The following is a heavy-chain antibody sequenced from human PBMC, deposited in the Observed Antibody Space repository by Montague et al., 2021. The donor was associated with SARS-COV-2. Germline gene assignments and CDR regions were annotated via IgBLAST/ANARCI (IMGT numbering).Heavy chain of an antibody. CDR2: IYHTGNT. Sequence: SETLSLTCVVSGDSISTDNWWTWVRQPPGKGLEWIGEIYHTGNTNYSPSLKSRVYISLDKSKNQLSLRLNSVTAADTAVYYCASPKEGSGYYRPFDYWGQGILVTVSS. V-gene: IGHV4-4*02. D-gene: IGHD3-22*01. CDR1: GDSISTDNW. J-gene: IGHJ4*02. CDR3: ASPKEGSGYYRPFDY.